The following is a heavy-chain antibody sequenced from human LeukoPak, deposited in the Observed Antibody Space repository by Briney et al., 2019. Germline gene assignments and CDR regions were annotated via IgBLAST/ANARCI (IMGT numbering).Heavy chain of an antibody. CDR2: INPSGGST. V-gene: IGHV1-46*01. Sequence: ASVKVSCKASGYTFTSYYMHWVRQAPGQGLEGMGIINPSGGSTSYAQKFQGRVTMTRDTSTSTVYRELSSLRSEDTAVYYCARVVTGYSGYDFRGSGGNYFDYWGQGTLVTVSS. J-gene: IGHJ4*02. CDR1: GYTFTSYY. D-gene: IGHD5-12*01. CDR3: ARVVTGYSGYDFRGSGGNYFDY.